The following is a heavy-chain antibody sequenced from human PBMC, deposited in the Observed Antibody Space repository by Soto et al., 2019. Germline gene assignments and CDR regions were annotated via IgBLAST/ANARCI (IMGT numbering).Heavy chain of an antibody. CDR2: ISAYNGNT. D-gene: IGHD3-22*01. CDR3: ARHDSSGYYRRSGAFDI. Sequence: ASVKVSCKASGYTFTSYGISWVRQAPGQGLEWMGWISAYNGNTNYAQKLQGRVTMTTDTSTSTAYMELRSLRSDDTAVYYCARHDSSGYYRRSGAFDIWGQGTMVTVSS. CDR1: GYTFTSYG. J-gene: IGHJ3*02. V-gene: IGHV1-18*01.